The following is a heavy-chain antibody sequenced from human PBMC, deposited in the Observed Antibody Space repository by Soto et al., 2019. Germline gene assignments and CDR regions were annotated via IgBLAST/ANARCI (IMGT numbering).Heavy chain of an antibody. J-gene: IGHJ3*02. CDR3: AKESAVNNCRCYVGLIGDRAFDI. CDR1: GLTFSAYG. D-gene: IGHD1-20*01. V-gene: IGHV3-30*18. CDR2: ISYDGSKK. Sequence: QARLVESGGGVVKPGRSLRLSCEASGLTFSAYGMHWVRQAPGKGLEWVATISYDGSKKYFGDSVKGRFTISRDNSKSTMSLDMNSLRTEDTAVYYCAKESAVNNCRCYVGLIGDRAFDIWGQGTMVTVSS.